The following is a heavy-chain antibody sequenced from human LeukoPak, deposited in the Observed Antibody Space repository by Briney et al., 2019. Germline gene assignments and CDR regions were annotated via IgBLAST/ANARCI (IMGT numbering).Heavy chain of an antibody. CDR1: GFTVSSNY. V-gene: IGHV3-53*05. J-gene: IGHJ3*02. CDR2: IYSGGST. Sequence: GGSLRLSCAASGFTVSSNYMSWVRQAPGKGLEWVSVIYSGGSTYYADSVKGRFTISRDNAKNSLYLQMNSLRAEDTALYYCARNTFGELLARSYDAFDIWGQGTTVTVSS. CDR3: ARNTFGELLARSYDAFDI. D-gene: IGHD3-10*01.